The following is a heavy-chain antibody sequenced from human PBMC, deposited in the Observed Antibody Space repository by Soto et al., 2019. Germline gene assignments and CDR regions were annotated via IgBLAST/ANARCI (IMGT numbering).Heavy chain of an antibody. D-gene: IGHD3-22*01. J-gene: IGHJ4*02. CDR2: ISGSGGST. CDR1: GFTFSSYA. Sequence: GRSLSLSCSASGFTFSSYAMSWVRQAPGKGLEWVSAISGSGGSTYYADSVKGRFTISRDNSKNTLYLQMNSLRAEDTAVYYCAKEGPYDSSGYPIDYWGQGTLVTVSS. CDR3: AKEGPYDSSGYPIDY. V-gene: IGHV3-23*01.